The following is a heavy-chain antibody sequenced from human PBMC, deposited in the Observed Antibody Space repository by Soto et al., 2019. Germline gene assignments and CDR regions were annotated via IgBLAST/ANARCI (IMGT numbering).Heavy chain of an antibody. J-gene: IGHJ4*02. CDR3: ARGIYYGSGSYIGGSNY. V-gene: IGHV1-8*01. CDR2: MNPNSGNT. CDR1: GYTFTSYD. D-gene: IGHD3-10*01. Sequence: ASVKVSCKASGYTFTSYDINWVRQATGQGLEWMGWMNPNSGNTGYAQKFQGRVTMTRNTSISTAYMELSSLRSEDTAVYYCARGIYYGSGSYIGGSNYWGQGTLVTVSS.